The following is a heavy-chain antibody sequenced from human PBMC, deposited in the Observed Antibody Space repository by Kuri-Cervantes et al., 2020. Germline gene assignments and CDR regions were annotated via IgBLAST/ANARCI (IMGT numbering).Heavy chain of an antibody. CDR2: ISWNSGSI. D-gene: IGHD3-16*02. Sequence: GGSLRLSCAASGFTFSSHFMSWIRQAPGKGLEWVSGISWNSGSIGYVDSLKGRFSISRDNAKKSLYLQMNSLRVEDTAVYYCARVKGESSLFRAFDMWGQGTMVTVSS. CDR1: GFTFSSHF. CDR3: ARVKGESSLFRAFDM. V-gene: IGHV3-48*04. J-gene: IGHJ3*02.